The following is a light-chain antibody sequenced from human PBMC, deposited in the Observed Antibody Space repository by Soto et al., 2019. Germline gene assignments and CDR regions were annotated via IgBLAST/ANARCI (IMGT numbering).Light chain of an antibody. V-gene: IGKV3-20*01. J-gene: IGKJ1*01. CDR3: QQGET. CDR2: GAS. Sequence: EIVLTQSPGTLSLSPGERATLSCRASQSVSSSYLAWYQQKPGQAPRLLIHGASSRATGIPDRFSGSGSGTDFTLTISRLEPEDFAVYYCQQGETFGQGTKV. CDR1: QSVSSSY.